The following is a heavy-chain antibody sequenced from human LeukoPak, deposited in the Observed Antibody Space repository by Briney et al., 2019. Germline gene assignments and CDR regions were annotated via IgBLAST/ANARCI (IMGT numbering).Heavy chain of an antibody. CDR3: AKDWAGYCSSTSCYTDAFDI. J-gene: IGHJ3*02. D-gene: IGHD2-2*02. V-gene: IGHV3-23*01. Sequence: TGGSLRLSCAASGFTFSSSGMSWVRQAPGKGLEWVSAISGSGGSTYYADSVKGRFTISRDNSKNTLYLQMNSLRAEDTAVYYCAKDWAGYCSSTSCYTDAFDIWGQGTMVTVSS. CDR1: GFTFSSSG. CDR2: ISGSGGST.